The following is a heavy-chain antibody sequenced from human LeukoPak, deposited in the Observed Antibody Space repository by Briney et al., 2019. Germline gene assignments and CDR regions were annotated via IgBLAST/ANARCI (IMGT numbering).Heavy chain of an antibody. D-gene: IGHD3-10*01. CDR3: ARINYYGTY. CDR2: IYYSGTI. Sequence: PSETLSLTCTVSGGSISSSSYYWGWLRQPPGRGLEWIGSIYYSGTIYYHPSLKSRLTISVDTSKNQFSLKLSSVTAADTAVYYCARINYYGTYWGQGTLVAVSS. CDR1: GGSISSSSYY. V-gene: IGHV4-39*01. J-gene: IGHJ4*02.